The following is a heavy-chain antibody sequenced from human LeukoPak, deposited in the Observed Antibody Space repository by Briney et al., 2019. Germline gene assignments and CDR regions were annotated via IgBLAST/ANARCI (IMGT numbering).Heavy chain of an antibody. CDR3: ARVGVAGFDY. J-gene: IGHJ4*02. D-gene: IGHD3-3*01. Sequence: GGSLRLSCAASGFTIDNYWMSWVRQAPGKGLEWVANIKEDVSDKYYVDSVKGRFTISRDNAKNSLYPQMSRLRAEDTAVYYCARVGVAGFDYWGQGILFTVSS. V-gene: IGHV3-7*03. CDR1: GFTIDNYW. CDR2: IKEDVSDK.